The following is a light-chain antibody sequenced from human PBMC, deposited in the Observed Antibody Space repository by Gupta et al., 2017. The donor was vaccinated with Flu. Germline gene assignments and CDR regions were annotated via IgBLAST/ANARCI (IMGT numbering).Light chain of an antibody. J-gene: IGLJ3*02. CDR2: KNN. Sequence: QSVLTPPPSASGTPGQRVTISCSGSSSNIGSHTVSWYQQLPGTAPKLLIYKNNQRPSGVPDRFSCSKSGTSASLAISGLQPEDEADYYCAAWDDSLLRVFGGGTKVTVL. V-gene: IGLV1-44*01. CDR1: SSNIGSHT. CDR3: AAWDDSLLRV.